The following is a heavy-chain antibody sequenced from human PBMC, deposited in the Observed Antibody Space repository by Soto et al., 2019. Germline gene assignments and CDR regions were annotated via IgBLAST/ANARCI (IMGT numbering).Heavy chain of an antibody. J-gene: IGHJ4*02. CDR3: ARSTLVVLNYFES. CDR1: GGTFRNYP. D-gene: IGHD1-1*01. Sequence: QVQLAQSGTEVKKPGSSVKVSCKASGGTFRNYPINWVRQAPGQGLEWMGSIFPLTDIPDYAQKFRARLTISADKSTSTAYMELSGLTSDDTAMYFCARSTLVVLNYFESWGQGTLVTVSS. V-gene: IGHV1-69*02. CDR2: IFPLTDIP.